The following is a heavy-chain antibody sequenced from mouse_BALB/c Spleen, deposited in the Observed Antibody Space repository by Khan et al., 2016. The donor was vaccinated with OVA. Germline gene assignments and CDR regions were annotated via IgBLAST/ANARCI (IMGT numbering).Heavy chain of an antibody. D-gene: IGHD1-1*01. J-gene: IGHJ4*01. CDR1: GYSFTDYN. Sequence: VQLKQSGPELVKPGASVKVSCKASGYSFTDYNMYWVKQSHGKSLEWIGYIDPYSGGTTYNQKFKGKATLTVDKSSSTAFMHLNSLTSEDSALYYFARMIITTDYYAMDYWGQGTSVTVSS. V-gene: IGHV1S135*01. CDR2: IDPYSGGT. CDR3: ARMIITTDYYAMDY.